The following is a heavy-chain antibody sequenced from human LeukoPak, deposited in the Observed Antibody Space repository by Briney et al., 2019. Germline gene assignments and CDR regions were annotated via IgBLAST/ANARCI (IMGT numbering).Heavy chain of an antibody. D-gene: IGHD5-12*01. J-gene: IGHJ4*02. Sequence: SETLSLTCTVSGDSISSFYWSWIRQSPGKGLEWIGYIYYSGSTNYNPSLKSRVTISVDTSKNQFSLKLSSVTAADTAVYYCAREGYSGHESPMNYFDYWGQGTLVTVSS. V-gene: IGHV4-59*01. CDR1: GDSISSFY. CDR3: AREGYSGHESPMNYFDY. CDR2: IYYSGST.